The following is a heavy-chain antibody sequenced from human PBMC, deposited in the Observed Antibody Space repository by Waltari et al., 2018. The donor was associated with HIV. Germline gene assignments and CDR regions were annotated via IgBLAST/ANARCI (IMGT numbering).Heavy chain of an antibody. CDR2: IKSKTDGGTT. V-gene: IGHV3-15*01. CDR1: GFTFSNAW. Sequence: EVQLVESGGGLVKPGGSLRLSCAASGFTFSNAWMSWVRQAPVKGLEWVGRIKSKTDGGTTDYAAPVKGRFTISRDDSKNTLYLQMNSLKTEDTAVYYCTTVGGGLVATILDYWGQGTLVTVSS. CDR3: TTVGGGLVATILDY. J-gene: IGHJ4*02. D-gene: IGHD5-12*01.